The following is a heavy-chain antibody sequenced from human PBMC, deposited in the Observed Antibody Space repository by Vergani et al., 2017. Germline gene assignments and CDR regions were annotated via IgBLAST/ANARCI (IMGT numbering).Heavy chain of an antibody. D-gene: IGHD2-2*01. CDR2: IIPIFGTA. CDR1: GGTFSSSA. J-gene: IGHJ5*02. CDR3: ARVSVVPANWFDP. Sequence: QVQLVQSVAEVKKPVSSVKVSCKASGGTFSSSAISCVRQAPGQGLEWMGGIIPIFGTANYAQKFQGRVTITADESTSTAYMELSSLRSEDTAVYYCARVSVVPANWFDPWGQGTLVTVSS. V-gene: IGHV1-69*01.